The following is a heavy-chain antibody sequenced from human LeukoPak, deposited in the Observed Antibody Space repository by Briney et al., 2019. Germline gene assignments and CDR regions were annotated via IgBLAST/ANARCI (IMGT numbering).Heavy chain of an antibody. Sequence: GGSLRLSXAASGFTFSSYAMSWVRQAPGKGLEWVSAISGSGGSTYYADSVKGRFTISGDNSKNTLYLQMNSLRAEDTAVYYCAKSRYSSSWYYFDYWGQGTLVTVSS. CDR3: AKSRYSSSWYYFDY. V-gene: IGHV3-23*01. J-gene: IGHJ4*02. CDR2: ISGSGGST. D-gene: IGHD6-13*01. CDR1: GFTFSSYA.